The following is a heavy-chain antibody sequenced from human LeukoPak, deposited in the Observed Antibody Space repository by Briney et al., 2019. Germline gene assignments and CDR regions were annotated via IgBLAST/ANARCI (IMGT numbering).Heavy chain of an antibody. J-gene: IGHJ4*02. V-gene: IGHV3-74*01. CDR3: VRGGAYSNTNSDY. CDR1: GFSFNSYW. CDR2: INSDGSST. Sequence: GGSLTLSCPASGFSFNSYWMHWVRQGPAKGRVWVSRINSDGSSTSYEDCVKGRFTISRDNAKNTLYLQMNSLRAEDTAVYYCVRGGAYSNTNSDYWGQGTMVTVCS. D-gene: IGHD4-11*01.